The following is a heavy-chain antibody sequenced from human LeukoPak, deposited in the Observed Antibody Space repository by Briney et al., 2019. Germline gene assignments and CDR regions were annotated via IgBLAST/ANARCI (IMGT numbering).Heavy chain of an antibody. CDR3: ARDPDNHVRYFDY. CDR2: ISYDGSNK. J-gene: IGHJ4*02. CDR1: GFTFSSYA. V-gene: IGHV3-30-3*01. D-gene: IGHD1-14*01. Sequence: GGSLRLSCAASGFTFSSYAMHWVRQAPGKGLEWVAVISYDGSNKYYADSVKGRFTISRDNSKNTLYLQMNSLRAEDTAVYYCARDPDNHVRYFDYWGQGTLVTVSS.